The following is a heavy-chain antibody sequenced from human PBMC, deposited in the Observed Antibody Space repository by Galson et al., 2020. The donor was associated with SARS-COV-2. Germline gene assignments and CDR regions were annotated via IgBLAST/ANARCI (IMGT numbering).Heavy chain of an antibody. D-gene: IGHD2-21*01. CDR1: GFTFKYYA. CDR3: ARGYLAGPFEI. V-gene: IGHV3-23*01. J-gene: IGHJ3*02. Sequence: GESLKISCAASGFTFKYYAMSWVRQAPGKGLEWVSGIHFNGRSTFYADSVKGRFTISRDKSKSTLYLQMNSVRAEDTALYYCARGYLAGPFEIWGQGTMVTVSS. CDR2: IHFNGRST.